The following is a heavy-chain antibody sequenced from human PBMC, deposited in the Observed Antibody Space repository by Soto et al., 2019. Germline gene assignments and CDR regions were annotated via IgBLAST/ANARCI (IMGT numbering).Heavy chain of an antibody. D-gene: IGHD2-2*01. V-gene: IGHV1-2*02. CDR2: INPNSGGT. J-gene: IGHJ6*02. CDR1: GYTFTGDY. CDR3: ARVEVDCSSTSCSLYGRDV. Sequence: ASVKGSWKASGYTFTGDYMHWVRHAPGQGLEWMGWINPNSGGTNYAQKFQGRVTMTRDTSISTAYMELSRLRSDDTAVYYCARVEVDCSSTSCSLYGRDVWGQGTTVTVSS.